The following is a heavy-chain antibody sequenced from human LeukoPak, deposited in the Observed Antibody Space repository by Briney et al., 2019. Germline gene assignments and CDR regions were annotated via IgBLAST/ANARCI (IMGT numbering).Heavy chain of an antibody. Sequence: GGTLRLSYAASGFTFSSYGMSWVRQAPGKGLEWVSLIHKSDGSTYYADSVKGRFTISRDNSNNTLYLQINNLRDEDTAVYYCAKDDRLLRFLHWGQGTLVTVSS. CDR3: AKDDRLLRFLH. J-gene: IGHJ4*02. CDR1: GFTFSSYG. V-gene: IGHV3-23*01. CDR2: IHKSDGST. D-gene: IGHD3-16*01.